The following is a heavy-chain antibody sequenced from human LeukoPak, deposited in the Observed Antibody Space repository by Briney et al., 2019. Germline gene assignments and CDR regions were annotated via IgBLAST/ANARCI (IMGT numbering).Heavy chain of an antibody. J-gene: IGHJ3*02. Sequence: SETLSLTCTVSGGSISGYYWGWIRQPPGKGLEWIGYIYYSGSTSYNPSLKSRVTISVDTSKNQFSLKLSSVTAADTAVYYCARAHERKDIVVVPAAQRVGAFDIWGQGAMVTVSS. CDR3: ARAHERKDIVVVPAAQRVGAFDI. V-gene: IGHV4-59*12. CDR2: IYYSGST. CDR1: GGSISGYY. D-gene: IGHD2-2*01.